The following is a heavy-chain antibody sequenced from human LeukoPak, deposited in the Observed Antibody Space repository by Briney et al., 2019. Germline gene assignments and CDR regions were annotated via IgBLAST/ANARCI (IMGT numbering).Heavy chain of an antibody. CDR2: ISHSGST. Sequence: SETLSLTCAVYGGSFSGYYWSWIRQPPGKGLEWIGKISHSGSTNYNPSLKSRVTISVDTSKNQFSLKLSSVTAADTAVYYCARWGAVVPAAMGYYYYYMDVWGKGTTVTVSS. J-gene: IGHJ6*03. V-gene: IGHV4-34*01. D-gene: IGHD2-2*01. CDR3: ARWGAVVPAAMGYYYYYMDV. CDR1: GGSFSGYY.